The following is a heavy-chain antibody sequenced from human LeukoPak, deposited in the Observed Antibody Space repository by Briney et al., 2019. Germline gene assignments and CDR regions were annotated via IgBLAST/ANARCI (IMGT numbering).Heavy chain of an antibody. J-gene: IGHJ4*02. CDR1: GFTFSSYS. V-gene: IGHV3-48*04. CDR2: ISSSTI. D-gene: IGHD6-13*01. CDR3: ARGAASYFDY. Sequence: GGSLRLSCAASGFTFSSYSMNWVRQAPGKGLEWVSYISSSTIYYADSVKGRSTISRDNAKNSLYLQMNSLRAEDTAVYYCARGAASYFDYWGQGTLVTVSS.